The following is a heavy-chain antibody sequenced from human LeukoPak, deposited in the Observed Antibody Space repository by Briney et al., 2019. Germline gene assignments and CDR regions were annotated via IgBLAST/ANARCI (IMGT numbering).Heavy chain of an antibody. Sequence: GGSLRLSCAASGFTFSSYSMNWVRQAPGKGLEWVSSISSSSSYIYYADSVKGRLTISRDNAKNPLYLQMNSLRAEDTAVYYCARAGHSSGYYLLYWGQGTLVTVSS. D-gene: IGHD3-22*01. V-gene: IGHV3-21*01. CDR3: ARAGHSSGYYLLY. J-gene: IGHJ4*02. CDR1: GFTFSSYS. CDR2: ISSSSSYI.